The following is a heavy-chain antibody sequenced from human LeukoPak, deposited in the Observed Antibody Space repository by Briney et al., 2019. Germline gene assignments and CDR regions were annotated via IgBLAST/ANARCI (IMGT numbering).Heavy chain of an antibody. CDR3: ATSPRDYYDSSADNWFDP. Sequence: PSETLSLTCTVSGGSISSYYWSWIRQPPGKGLEWIGYIYYSGSTNYNPSLKSRVTISVDTSKNQISLKLSSVTAADTAVYYCATSPRDYYDSSADNWFDPWGQGTLVTVSS. V-gene: IGHV4-59*01. CDR2: IYYSGST. D-gene: IGHD3-22*01. CDR1: GGSISSYY. J-gene: IGHJ5*02.